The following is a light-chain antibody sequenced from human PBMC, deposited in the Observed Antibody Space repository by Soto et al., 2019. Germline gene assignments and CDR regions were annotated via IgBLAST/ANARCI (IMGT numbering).Light chain of an antibody. V-gene: IGKV1-13*02. Sequence: IQMTQSPSSLSASMGDRVAITWRASQAISNSLAWYQQKPGKPPQLLIYDASSLESGVPSRFSGSGSGTEFTLTISSLQPDDFATYYCQQYNSYPRTFGPGTKVDIK. CDR1: QAISNS. CDR3: QQYNSYPRT. CDR2: DAS. J-gene: IGKJ1*01.